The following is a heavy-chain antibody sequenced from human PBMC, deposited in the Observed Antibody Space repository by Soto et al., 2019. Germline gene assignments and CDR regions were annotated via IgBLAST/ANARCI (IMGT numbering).Heavy chain of an antibody. D-gene: IGHD6-25*01. CDR3: ATYTSVDY. V-gene: IGHV3-53*01. CDR1: GFTVSNNY. CDR2: IYSGGST. J-gene: IGHJ4*02. Sequence: GGSLRLSCAASGFTVSNNYMSWVRQAPGKGLEWVSLIYSGGSTFYADSVKGRFTISRDNSKNTLFLQMNSLRAEDTAVYFCATYTSVDYWGQGTLVTVSS.